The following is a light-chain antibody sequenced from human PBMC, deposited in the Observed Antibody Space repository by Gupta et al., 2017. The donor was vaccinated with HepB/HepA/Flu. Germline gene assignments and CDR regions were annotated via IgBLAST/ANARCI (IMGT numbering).Light chain of an antibody. Sequence: QSVLTQPPSVSGAPGQRVTISCTGSSPNIGAGYDVHWYQQLPGTAPKLLIYGNSNRPSGVPDRFSGSKSGTSASLAITGLQAEDAADYYCQSYDSSLRVVFGGGTKLTVL. J-gene: IGLJ2*01. CDR3: QSYDSSLRVV. CDR2: GNS. CDR1: SPNIGAGYD. V-gene: IGLV1-40*01.